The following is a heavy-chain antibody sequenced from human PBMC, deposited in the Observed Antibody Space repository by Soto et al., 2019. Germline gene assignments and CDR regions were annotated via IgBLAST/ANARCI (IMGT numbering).Heavy chain of an antibody. CDR2: ISGSGDNP. J-gene: IGHJ4*02. V-gene: IGHV3-23*01. CDR1: GFTFSNYA. D-gene: IGHD3-10*01. Sequence: EVQLLESGGGLVQPGESLRLSCAASGFTFSNYAMSWIRQAPGKGLEWVSSISGSGDNPYHADSVKGRLTISRDNSQSTLYLQMTSLRAEDTAVYYCAKDSGEKNTDTFDYWGQGTLVTVSS. CDR3: AKDSGEKNTDTFDY.